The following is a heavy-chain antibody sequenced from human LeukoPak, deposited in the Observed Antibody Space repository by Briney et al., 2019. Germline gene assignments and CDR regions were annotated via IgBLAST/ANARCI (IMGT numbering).Heavy chain of an antibody. CDR1: GGSISSSSYY. D-gene: IGHD6-19*01. V-gene: IGHV4-39*07. CDR3: ARGHPSSGWY. J-gene: IGHJ4*02. CDR2: IYYSGST. Sequence: SETLSLTCTVSGGSISSSSYYWGWLRQPPGKGLEWIGSIYYSGSTYYNPSLKSRVTISVDTSKNQFSLKLSSVTAADTAVYYCARGHPSSGWYWGQGTLVTVSS.